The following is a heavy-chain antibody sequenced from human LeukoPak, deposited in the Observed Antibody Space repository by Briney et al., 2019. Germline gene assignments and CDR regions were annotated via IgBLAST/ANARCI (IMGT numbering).Heavy chain of an antibody. CDR1: GFTFSGYW. CDR3: ARESKGRSKIDY. CDR2: INKDGSER. Sequence: GGSLRLSCAASGFTFSGYWMSWVRQAPGKGLEWVANINKDGSERYNVDSVKARFTISRDNANKSLYLQMNSLRAEDTSVYYCARESKGRSKIDYWGQGTLVTVSS. D-gene: IGHD4-17*01. V-gene: IGHV3-7*01. J-gene: IGHJ4*02.